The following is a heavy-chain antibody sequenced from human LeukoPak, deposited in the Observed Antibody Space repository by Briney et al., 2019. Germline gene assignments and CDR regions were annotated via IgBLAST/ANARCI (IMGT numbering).Heavy chain of an antibody. D-gene: IGHD3-22*01. Sequence: GGSPRLSCAASGFTFSSYAMSWVRQAPGKGLEWVSAISGSGGSTYYADSVKGRFTISRDNSKNTLYLQMNSLRAEDTAVYYCARDDAPDDSSGGDWGQGTLVTVSS. V-gene: IGHV3-23*01. CDR1: GFTFSSYA. CDR3: ARDDAPDDSSGGD. CDR2: ISGSGGST. J-gene: IGHJ4*02.